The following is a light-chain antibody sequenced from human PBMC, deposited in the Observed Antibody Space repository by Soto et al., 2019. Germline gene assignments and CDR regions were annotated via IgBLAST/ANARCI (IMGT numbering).Light chain of an antibody. J-gene: IGLJ1*01. V-gene: IGLV2-8*01. Sequence: QSVLTQPPSASGSPGQSVTISCTGTSSDVGGYNYVSWCQQHPGKAPKLMIYDVSKRPSGVPDRFSGSKSGNTASLTVSGLQADDEADYYCSSYAGTNVVFGTGTMVTVL. CDR3: SSYAGTNVV. CDR2: DVS. CDR1: SSDVGGYNY.